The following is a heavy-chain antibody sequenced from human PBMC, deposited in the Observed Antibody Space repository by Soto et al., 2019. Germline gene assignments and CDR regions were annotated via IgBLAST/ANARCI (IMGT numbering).Heavy chain of an antibody. CDR3: AIVGSTATCFDP. D-gene: IGHD2-8*02. J-gene: IGHJ5*02. Sequence: SETLSLTCTVSGDSVSAGSYYWSWIRQPPGKGLEWIGYIYYTGSTSYNPSLKSRVTMSVDTSKNQFSLKLTSVAAADTAVYYSAIVGSTATCFDPWGQGTLVTVSS. CDR2: IYYTGST. V-gene: IGHV4-61*01. CDR1: GDSVSAGSYY.